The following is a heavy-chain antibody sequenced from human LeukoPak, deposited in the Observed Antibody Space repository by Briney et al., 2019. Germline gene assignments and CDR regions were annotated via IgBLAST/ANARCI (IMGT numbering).Heavy chain of an antibody. V-gene: IGHV1-18*01. CDR2: LNVYNGNT. CDR3: ARGCSSTSCYGEERVALSY. D-gene: IGHD2-2*01. Sequence: GASVKVSCKASGYSFTSYGISWVRQAPGQGLEYMGWLNVYNGNTNYAQKFQGRVTMTTDTSTSTAYMELRSLRSEDTAVYYCARGCSSTSCYGEERVALSYWGQGTLVTVSS. J-gene: IGHJ4*02. CDR1: GYSFTSYG.